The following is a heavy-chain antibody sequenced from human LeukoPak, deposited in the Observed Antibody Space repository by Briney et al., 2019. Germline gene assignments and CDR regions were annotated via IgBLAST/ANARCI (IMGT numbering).Heavy chain of an antibody. Sequence: PGGSLRLSCAASGFTLSSYAMSWVRQAPGKGLEWVSANSGSSGGTYYADSGKGRCTISRDISKNTLYLQMNSLRAEDTAIYYCAKSQEDDSSGYYYSNFDYWGQGTLVTVSS. CDR1: GFTLSSYA. D-gene: IGHD3-22*01. CDR2: NSGSSGGT. J-gene: IGHJ4*02. CDR3: AKSQEDDSSGYYYSNFDY. V-gene: IGHV3-23*01.